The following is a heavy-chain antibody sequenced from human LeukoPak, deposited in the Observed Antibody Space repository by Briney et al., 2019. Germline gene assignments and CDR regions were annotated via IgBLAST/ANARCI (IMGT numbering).Heavy chain of an antibody. D-gene: IGHD6-19*01. CDR2: INQDGSEK. V-gene: IGHV3-7*04. CDR3: ARDPMAGTVDY. Sequence: PGGSLRLSCAASGFAFSTYAMSWVRLAPGKGLEWVANINQDGSEKYYVDSVKGRFTISRDNAKNSLYLQMNSLRAEDTAVYFCARDPMAGTVDYWGQGTLVTVSS. CDR1: GFAFSTYA. J-gene: IGHJ4*02.